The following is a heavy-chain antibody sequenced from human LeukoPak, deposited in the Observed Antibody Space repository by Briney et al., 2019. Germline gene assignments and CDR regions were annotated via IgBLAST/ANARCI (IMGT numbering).Heavy chain of an antibody. Sequence: SETLSLTCAVYGGSFSGYYWSWIRQPPGKGLEWIGEINHSGSTNYNPSLKSRVTISVDTSKNQFSLKLSSVTAADMAVYYCARGLRKTGTTTNYFDYWGQGTLVTVSS. CDR1: GGSFSGYY. D-gene: IGHD1-7*01. CDR3: ARGLRKTGTTTNYFDY. CDR2: INHSGST. J-gene: IGHJ4*02. V-gene: IGHV4-34*01.